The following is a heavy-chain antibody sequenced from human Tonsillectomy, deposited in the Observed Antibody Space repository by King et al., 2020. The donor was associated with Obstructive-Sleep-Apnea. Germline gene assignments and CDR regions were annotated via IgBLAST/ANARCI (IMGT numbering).Heavy chain of an antibody. V-gene: IGHV1-3*01. CDR3: ARDYDILTGYSPFNWFDP. CDR2: INAGNGNT. D-gene: IGHD3-9*01. Sequence: QLVQSGAEVKKPGASVKVSCKASGYTFTSYAMHWVRQAPGQRLEWMGWINAGNGNTKYSQKFQGRVTITRDTTASTAYMELSSLRSEDTAVYYCARDYDILTGYSPFNWFDPWGQGTLVTVSS. CDR1: GYTFTSYA. J-gene: IGHJ5*02.